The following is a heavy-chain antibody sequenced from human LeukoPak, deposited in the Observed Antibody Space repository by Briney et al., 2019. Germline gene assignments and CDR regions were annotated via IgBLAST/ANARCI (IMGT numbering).Heavy chain of an antibody. CDR1: GFTFGGSA. D-gene: IGHD2-2*02. Sequence: PGGSLRLSCAASGFTFGGSAMHWVRQASGKGLEWVGRIRSKANSYATAYAASVKGRFTISRDDSKNTAYLQMNSLKTEDTAVYYCTLGLYPWGYFDLWGRGTLVTVSS. V-gene: IGHV3-73*01. CDR3: TLGLYPWGYFDL. J-gene: IGHJ2*01. CDR2: IRSKANSYAT.